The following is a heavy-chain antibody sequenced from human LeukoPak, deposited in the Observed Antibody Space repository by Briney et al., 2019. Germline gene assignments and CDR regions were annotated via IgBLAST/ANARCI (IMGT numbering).Heavy chain of an antibody. J-gene: IGHJ4*02. CDR3: ARDHWGRWLQSIDY. V-gene: IGHV3-30-3*01. CDR2: ISYDGSNK. D-gene: IGHD5-24*01. CDR1: GFTFSSYA. Sequence: GRSLRLSCAASGFTFSSYAMHWVRQALGKGLEWVAVISYDGSNKYYADSVKGRFTISRDNSKNTLYLQMNSLRAEDTAVYYCARDHWGRWLQSIDYWGQGTLVTVSS.